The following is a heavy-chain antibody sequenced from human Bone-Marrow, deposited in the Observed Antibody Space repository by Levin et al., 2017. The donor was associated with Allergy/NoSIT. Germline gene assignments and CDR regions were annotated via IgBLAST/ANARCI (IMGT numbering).Heavy chain of an antibody. V-gene: IGHV3-74*01. D-gene: IGHD3-10*01. CDR1: GFTFRSYW. CDR3: ARESGLGSDAFDI. J-gene: IGHJ3*02. CDR2: INSDGSST. Sequence: LSLTCAASGFTFRSYWMHWVRQAPGKGLVWVSRINSDGSSTSYADSVKGRFTISRDNAKNTLYLQMNSLRAEDTAVYYCARESGLGSDAFDIWGQGTMVTVSS.